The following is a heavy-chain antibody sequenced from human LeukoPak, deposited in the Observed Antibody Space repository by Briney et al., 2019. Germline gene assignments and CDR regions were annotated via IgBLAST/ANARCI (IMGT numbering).Heavy chain of an antibody. J-gene: IGHJ4*02. CDR2: ISGHSSTI. V-gene: IGHV3-48*01. CDR3: ARDFNYGGNFDY. Sequence: GGSLRLSCAASGFTFSSYSMNWVRQAPGKGLEWISYISGHSSTIYFADSVKGRFTISRDNARNSLYLQMNSLRAEDTAVYYCARDFNYGGNFDYWGQGTLVTVSA. CDR1: GFTFSSYS. D-gene: IGHD4-23*01.